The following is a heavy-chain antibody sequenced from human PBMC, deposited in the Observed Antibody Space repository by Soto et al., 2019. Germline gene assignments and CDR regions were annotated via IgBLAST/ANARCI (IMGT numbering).Heavy chain of an antibody. Sequence: GGSLRLSCAASGFTFSNYWMSWVRQAPGKGLEWVANIKQDGSEKYYVESVKGRFTISRDNAKNSLYLQMNSLRAEDTSVYYCARDLASTTIPNYWGQGTLVTVSS. V-gene: IGHV3-7*04. J-gene: IGHJ4*02. CDR2: IKQDGSEK. CDR3: ARDLASTTIPNY. CDR1: GFTFSNYW. D-gene: IGHD4-17*01.